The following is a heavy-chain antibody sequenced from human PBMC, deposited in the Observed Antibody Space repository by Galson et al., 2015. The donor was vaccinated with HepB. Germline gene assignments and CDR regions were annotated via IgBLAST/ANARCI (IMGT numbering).Heavy chain of an antibody. D-gene: IGHD6-19*01. J-gene: IGHJ5*02. Sequence: SLRLSCAASGFTFSSYAMSWVRQAPGKGLEWVSAISGSGGSTYYADSVKGRFTISRDNSKNTLYLQMNSLRAEDTAVYYCAKDLRTWSVAGNRAGWFDPWGQGTLVTVSS. V-gene: IGHV3-23*01. CDR1: GFTFSSYA. CDR3: AKDLRTWSVAGNRAGWFDP. CDR2: ISGSGGST.